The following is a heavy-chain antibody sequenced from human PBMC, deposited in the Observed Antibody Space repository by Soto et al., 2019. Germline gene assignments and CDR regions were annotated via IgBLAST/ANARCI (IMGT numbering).Heavy chain of an antibody. D-gene: IGHD3-10*01. J-gene: IGHJ3*02. CDR2: ISSSSSYI. CDR1: GFTFIGYS. CDR3: ARDIRGSGAFDI. Sequence: GGSLNLSCAASGFTFIGYSMTWFRRAQGKGLEWVSSISSSSSYIYYADSVKGRFTISRDNAKNSLYLQMNSLRAEDTAVYYCARDIRGSGAFDIWGQGTMVTVSS. V-gene: IGHV3-21*01.